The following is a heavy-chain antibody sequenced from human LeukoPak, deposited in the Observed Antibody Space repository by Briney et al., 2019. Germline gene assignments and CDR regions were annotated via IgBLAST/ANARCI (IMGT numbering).Heavy chain of an antibody. J-gene: IGHJ4*02. D-gene: IGHD3-10*01. CDR1: GLTFRNFW. CDR2: IKQDGSGQ. V-gene: IGHV3-7*01. Sequence: GGSLRLSCAASGLTFRNFWMCWVRQAPGKGLEWAATIKQDGSGQYYVDSVKGRFTISRDNAQNSLYLQVNNLRAEDTAVYYCARSYGHSIDYWGQGTLVTVSS. CDR3: ARSYGHSIDY.